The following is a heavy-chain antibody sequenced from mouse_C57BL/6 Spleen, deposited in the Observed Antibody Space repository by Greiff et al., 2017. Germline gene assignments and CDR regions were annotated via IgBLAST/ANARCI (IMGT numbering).Heavy chain of an antibody. D-gene: IGHD1-1*01. CDR2: ISSGGDYI. V-gene: IGHV5-9-1*02. CDR3: TRDYYGSSSSMDY. Sequence: KLQESGEGLVKPGGSLKLSCAASGFTFSSYAMSWVRQTPEKRLEWVAYISSGGDYIYYADTVKGRFTISRDNARNTLYLQMSSLKSEDTAMYYCTRDYYGSSSSMDYWGQGTSVTVSS. CDR1: GFTFSSYA. J-gene: IGHJ4*01.